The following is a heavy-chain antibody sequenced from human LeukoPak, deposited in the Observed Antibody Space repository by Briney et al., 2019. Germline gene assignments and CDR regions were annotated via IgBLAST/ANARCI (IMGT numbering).Heavy chain of an antibody. J-gene: IGHJ4*02. CDR2: IYYSGST. CDR1: GGSINTYY. Sequence: SETLSLTCTVSGGSINTYYWSWIRQPPGKGLEWIGYIYYSGSTNYNPSLGSRVTISVDTSKNQFSLKLRSVTAADTAVYYCARESGGYDYWGQGTLVTVSS. V-gene: IGHV4-59*12. D-gene: IGHD2-15*01. CDR3: ARESGGYDY.